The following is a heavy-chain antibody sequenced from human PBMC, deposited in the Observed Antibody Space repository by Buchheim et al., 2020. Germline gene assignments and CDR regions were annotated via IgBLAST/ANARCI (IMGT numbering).Heavy chain of an antibody. CDR2: IKPDGSEK. CDR1: GFTFSSYW. V-gene: IGHV3-7*03. J-gene: IGHJ6*02. D-gene: IGHD2-15*01. Sequence: VQLVESGGGVVQPGRSLRLSCAASGFTFSSYWMSWVRQAPGKGLEWVGNIKPDGSEKWYVDSVRGRFTISRDNAKNSLYLQVNSLRVEDMAVYYCARDAPVVVPSHYALDVWGQGTT. CDR3: ARDAPVVVPSHYALDV.